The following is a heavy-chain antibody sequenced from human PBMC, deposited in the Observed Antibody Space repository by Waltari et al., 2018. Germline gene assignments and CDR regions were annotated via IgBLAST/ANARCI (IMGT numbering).Heavy chain of an antibody. CDR3: ARDGDASIPLDY. Sequence: EVHLVESGGGLVQPGGSMRLSCAASGFPFSSYWMQWVRQVPGKGLVWVSRITSDGSSTSYADSVKGRFISSRDNAKNTLYLQMSSLRAEDTAVYYCARDGDASIPLDYWGQGTLVTVSS. D-gene: IGHD7-27*01. CDR2: ITSDGSST. J-gene: IGHJ4*02. V-gene: IGHV3-74*01. CDR1: GFPFSSYW.